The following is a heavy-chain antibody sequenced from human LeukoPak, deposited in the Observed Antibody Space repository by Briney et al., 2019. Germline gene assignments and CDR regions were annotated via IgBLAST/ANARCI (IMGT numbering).Heavy chain of an antibody. CDR3: AKERASRRGNLHFDY. D-gene: IGHD4-23*01. CDR1: GFTFSSYG. CDR2: ISYDGSNK. J-gene: IGHJ4*02. Sequence: GGSLRLSCAASGFTFSSYGMHWVRQAPGKGLEWVAVISYDGSNKYYADSVKGRFTISRDNSKNTLYLQMNSLRAEDTAVYYCAKERASRRGNLHFDYWGQGTLVTSPQ. V-gene: IGHV3-30*18.